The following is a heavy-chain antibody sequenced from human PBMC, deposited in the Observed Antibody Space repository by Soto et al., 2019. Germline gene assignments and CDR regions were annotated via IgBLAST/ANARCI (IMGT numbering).Heavy chain of an antibody. CDR3: AREGCSGGSCYSAYYYYGMDV. D-gene: IGHD2-15*01. J-gene: IGHJ6*01. V-gene: IGHV3-7*01. CDR2: IKQDGSEK. Sequence: VGSLRLSCASSVFTFSSYWMSCVRHSPGKWLEWVANIKQDGSEKYYVDSVKGRFTISRDNAKNSLYLQMNSLRAEDTAVYYCAREGCSGGSCYSAYYYYGMDVWGQGTTVNVSS. CDR1: VFTFSSYW.